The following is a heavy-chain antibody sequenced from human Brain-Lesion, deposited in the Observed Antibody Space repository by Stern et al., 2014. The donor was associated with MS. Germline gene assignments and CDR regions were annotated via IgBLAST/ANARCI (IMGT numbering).Heavy chain of an antibody. D-gene: IGHD3-22*01. CDR2: INPKSGGT. V-gene: IGHV1-2*04. Sequence: VQLVQSGAEVKKPGASVKVSCKASGYTFTGYYMHWVRQAPGQGLEWMGWINPKSGGTNYAQKFQGWVTMTRDTSINTAYMELSRLRSDDTVVYYCATYYYDSTGYNDFWGQGTLVTVSS. CDR3: ATYYYDSTGYNDF. CDR1: GYTFTGYY. J-gene: IGHJ4*02.